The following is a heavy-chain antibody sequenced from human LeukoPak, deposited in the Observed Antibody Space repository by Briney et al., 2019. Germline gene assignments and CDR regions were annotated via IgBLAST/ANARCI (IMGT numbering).Heavy chain of an antibody. CDR3: ARDTSDILTGYFSGPGEGYMDV. Sequence: ASVKVSCKASGYTFTGYYMHWVRQAPAQGLEWMGWINPNSGGTNYAQKFRGRVTMTRDTSISTAYMELSRLRSDDTAVYYCARDTSDILTGYFSGPGEGYMDVWGKGTTVTVSS. V-gene: IGHV1-2*02. CDR2: INPNSGGT. CDR1: GYTFTGYY. J-gene: IGHJ6*03. D-gene: IGHD3-9*01.